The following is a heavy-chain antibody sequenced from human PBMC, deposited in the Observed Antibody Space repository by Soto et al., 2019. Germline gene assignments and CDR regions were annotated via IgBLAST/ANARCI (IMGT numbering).Heavy chain of an antibody. CDR2: INHSGST. V-gene: IGHV4-34*01. Sequence: ETLSLTCAVSGYSISSGYYWSWIRQPPGKGLEWIGEINHSGSTNYNPSLKSRVTISVDTSKNQFSLKLSSVTAADTAVYYCARVVPAVFRLYYYYGMDVWGQGTTVTVSS. CDR3: ARVVPAVFRLYYYYGMDV. D-gene: IGHD2-2*01. J-gene: IGHJ6*02. CDR1: GYSISSGYY.